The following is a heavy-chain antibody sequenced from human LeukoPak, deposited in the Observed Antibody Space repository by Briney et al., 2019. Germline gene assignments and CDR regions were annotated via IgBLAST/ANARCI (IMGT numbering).Heavy chain of an antibody. CDR2: ISGSGGST. CDR3: AKFTSAECSAPDFDY. V-gene: IGHV3-23*01. J-gene: IGHJ4*02. D-gene: IGHD3-3*01. Sequence: PWGSLRLSCAASGFTFSSYAMSWVRQAPGKGLEWVSAISGSGGSTYYADSVKGRFTISRGNSKNTLYLQMNSLRAEDTAVYYCAKFTSAECSAPDFDYWGQGTLVTVSS. CDR1: GFTFSSYA.